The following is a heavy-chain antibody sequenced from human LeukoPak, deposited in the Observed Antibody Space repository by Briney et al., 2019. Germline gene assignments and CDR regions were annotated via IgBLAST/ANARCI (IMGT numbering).Heavy chain of an antibody. J-gene: IGHJ4*02. CDR3: ATAYVGTAMATDY. D-gene: IGHD5-18*01. Sequence: GGSLRLSCAASGFTVSSNYMSWVRQAPGKGLEWVSVIYSGGSTYYPDSLKGRFTISIDNSKNTLYLQMNSLRAEDTAVYYCATAYVGTAMATDYWGQGTLVTVSS. V-gene: IGHV3-66*01. CDR2: IYSGGST. CDR1: GFTVSSNY.